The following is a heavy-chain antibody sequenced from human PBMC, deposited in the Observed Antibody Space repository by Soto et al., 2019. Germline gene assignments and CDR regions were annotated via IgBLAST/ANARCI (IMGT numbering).Heavy chain of an antibody. CDR3: VRDLRRQWRALDHESYTGMDV. Sequence: ASVKVSCKSSGYILSDYCIHWVRQAPGQGLEWLGWMKPDDGGPNYAQNFQGRVIMTRDTSTDTDYMELTRLTSDDTAVYFCVRDLRRQWRALDHESYTGMDVWGQGTTVTVSS. D-gene: IGHD6-19*01. CDR2: MKPDDGGP. CDR1: GYILSDYC. J-gene: IGHJ6*02. V-gene: IGHV1-2*02.